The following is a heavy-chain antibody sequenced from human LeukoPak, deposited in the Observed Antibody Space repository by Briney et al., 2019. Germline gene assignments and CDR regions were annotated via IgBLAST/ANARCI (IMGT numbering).Heavy chain of an antibody. CDR3: ARSQTSGWSLFGGYYFDV. J-gene: IGHJ4*02. CDR1: GFSLSVSGVG. Sequence: SGPTLVNPTQTLTLTCTFSGFSLSVSGVGVGWIRQPPGKALEWLAVIYGNGEKRYRPSLKNRLTITKDTSKNQVVLKMTYVDPVDTATYYCARSQTSGWSLFGGYYFDVWGQGTLVTVSS. D-gene: IGHD6-19*01. CDR2: IYGNGEK. V-gene: IGHV2-5*01.